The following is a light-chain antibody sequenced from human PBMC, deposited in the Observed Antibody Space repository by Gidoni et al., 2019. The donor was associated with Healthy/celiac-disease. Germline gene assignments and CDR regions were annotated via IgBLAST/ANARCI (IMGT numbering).Light chain of an antibody. CDR2: DAS. CDR1: QSVSSY. J-gene: IGKJ4*01. V-gene: IGKV3-11*01. Sequence: EIVLTQSPATLSLSPGERATLSGRASQSVSSYLAWNQQKPGQAPRLLIYDASNRATGIPARFSGSGSGTDFTLTISSLEPEDFAVYYCQQRSNWPLTFGGGTKVEIK. CDR3: QQRSNWPLT.